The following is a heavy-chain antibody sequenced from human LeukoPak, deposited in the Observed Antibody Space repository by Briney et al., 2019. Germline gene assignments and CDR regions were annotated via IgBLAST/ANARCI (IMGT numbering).Heavy chain of an antibody. CDR3: ATNVVTHAGMDV. J-gene: IGHJ6*02. D-gene: IGHD2-15*01. CDR1: GGSISNYF. Sequence: SETLFLTCTVSGGSISNYFWNWIRQPPGKGLEWVGFISYTGSTNYNPALKSRLTISVDTSKNQFSLRLSSVTAADTAVYYCATNVVTHAGMDVWGQGTTVTVSS. CDR2: ISYTGST. V-gene: IGHV4-59*12.